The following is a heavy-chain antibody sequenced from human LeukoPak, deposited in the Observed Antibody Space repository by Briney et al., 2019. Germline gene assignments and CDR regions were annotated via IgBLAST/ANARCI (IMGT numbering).Heavy chain of an antibody. V-gene: IGHV4-61*02. Sequence: PSETLSLTCSVSGGSITSGSYYWTWIRQPAGKGLEWIGRIYTSGSTNYNPSLKSRVTISADTSKNQFSLKLSSVTAADTAVYYCARVHYDILTGSNPNWFNPWGQGTLVTVSS. J-gene: IGHJ5*02. CDR1: GGSITSGSYY. CDR2: IYTSGST. CDR3: ARVHYDILTGSNPNWFNP. D-gene: IGHD3-9*01.